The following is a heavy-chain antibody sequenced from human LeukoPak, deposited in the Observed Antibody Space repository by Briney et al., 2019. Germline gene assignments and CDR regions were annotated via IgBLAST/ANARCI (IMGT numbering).Heavy chain of an antibody. CDR2: IIPIFGTA. CDR1: GGTFSSYA. CDR3: ARDRVVYSSSTSCYKPYYYYGKDV. V-gene: IGHV1-69*01. Sequence: GSSVKVSCKASGGTFSSYAISWVRQAPGQGLEWMGGIIPIFGTANYAQKFQGRVTITADESTSTAYMELSSLRSEDTAVYYCARDRVVYSSSTSCYKPYYYYGKDVWGQGTTVTVSS. D-gene: IGHD2-2*02. J-gene: IGHJ6*02.